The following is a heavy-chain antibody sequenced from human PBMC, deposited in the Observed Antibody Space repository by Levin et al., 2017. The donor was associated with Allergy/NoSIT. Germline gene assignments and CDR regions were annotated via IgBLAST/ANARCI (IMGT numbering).Heavy chain of an antibody. CDR3: ARDPGGYSSGWHYFEN. CDR2: VHRGGKT. D-gene: IGHD6-19*01. V-gene: IGHV4-4*02. Sequence: SETLSLTCAVSGGSVSSSDSWSWVRQPPGKGLEWIVVVHRGGKTNYNPSLKSRVTISVDKSKNQFSLRLSSVTAADTAVYLCARDPGGYSSGWHYFENWGQGTLVTVSS. J-gene: IGHJ4*02. CDR1: GGSVSSSDS.